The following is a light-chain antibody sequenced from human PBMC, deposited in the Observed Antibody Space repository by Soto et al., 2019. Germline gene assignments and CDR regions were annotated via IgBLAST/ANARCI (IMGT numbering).Light chain of an antibody. CDR3: QQRSNWPPENT. CDR1: QSVSSF. Sequence: EVVLTQSPATLSLSPGERATLSCRASQSVSSFLAWYQQKPGQAPRLLIYDTSNRATGIPARFSGSGYGTDFTLTSSSLEPEDLAVYYCQQRSNWPPENTFGQGTKLEIK. V-gene: IGKV3-11*01. CDR2: DTS. J-gene: IGKJ2*01.